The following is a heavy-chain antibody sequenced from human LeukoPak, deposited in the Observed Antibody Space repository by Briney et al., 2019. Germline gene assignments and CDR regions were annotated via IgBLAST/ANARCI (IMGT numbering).Heavy chain of an antibody. V-gene: IGHV5-51*01. D-gene: IGHD2/OR15-2a*01. Sequence: GESLKISCKGSGYTYTRYWISWVRQMPGKGLEWMAIIYPDDSRTKYSPSFQGQVTISADRSINTAYLQWSSLRASDTAMYYCARPDYFASHDWGQGTLVTVSS. J-gene: IGHJ4*02. CDR2: IYPDDSRT. CDR1: GYTYTRYW. CDR3: ARPDYFASHD.